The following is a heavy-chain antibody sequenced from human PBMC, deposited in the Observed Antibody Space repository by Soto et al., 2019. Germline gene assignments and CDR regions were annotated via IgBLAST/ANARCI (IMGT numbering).Heavy chain of an antibody. V-gene: IGHV1-69*02. CDR3: ARGRAGTTWEGDAFDI. CDR1: GGTLSSYT. D-gene: IGHD1-1*01. Sequence: SVKVYGKGSGGTLSSYTISRVRKDPGQGLEWMGRIIPILGIASYAQKLQGRVTMTRDTSTSTVYMELSSLRSEDTAVYYCARGRAGTTWEGDAFDIWVQGTMVTVSS. CDR2: IIPILGIA. J-gene: IGHJ3*02.